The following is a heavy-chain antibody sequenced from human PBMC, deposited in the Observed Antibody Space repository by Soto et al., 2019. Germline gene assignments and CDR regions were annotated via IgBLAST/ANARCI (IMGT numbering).Heavy chain of an antibody. Sequence: GPLRLSCAASVFTFSSYWMHWVRQGPGKGLVWVSRINSDGISTSYADSVKGRFTISRDNAKNTLYLQMNSLRAEDTAVYYCARRATTNYYYYGMDVWGQGTTVTVSS. CDR3: ARRATTNYYYYGMDV. CDR2: INSDGIST. CDR1: VFTFSSYW. D-gene: IGHD4-17*01. J-gene: IGHJ6*02. V-gene: IGHV3-74*01.